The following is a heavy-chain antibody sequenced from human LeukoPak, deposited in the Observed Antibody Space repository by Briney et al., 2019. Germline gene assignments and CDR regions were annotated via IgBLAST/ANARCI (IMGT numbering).Heavy chain of an antibody. CDR3: ARDYGDYSYYFDY. V-gene: IGHV1-69*04. J-gene: IGHJ4*02. Sequence: GASVKVSCKASGYTFTGYYMHWVRQAPGQGLEWMGRIIPILGIANYAQKFQGRVTITADKSTSTAYMELSSLRSEDTAVYYCARDYGDYSYYFDYWGQGTLVTVSS. D-gene: IGHD4-17*01. CDR1: GYTFTGYY. CDR2: IIPILGIA.